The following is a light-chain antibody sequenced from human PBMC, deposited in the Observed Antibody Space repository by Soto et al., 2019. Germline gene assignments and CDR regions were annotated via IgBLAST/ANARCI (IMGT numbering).Light chain of an antibody. CDR2: LGS. V-gene: IGKV2-28*01. J-gene: IGKJ2*01. Sequence: DIVMTQSPLSLPVTPGEPASISCRSSQSLLHSNGYNYLDWYLQKPGQSPQLLIYLGSNRASGVPDRVSGSGSGTAFTLKISRVEAEDVGVYYCMQALQTPQYTFGPGTKLEIK. CDR3: MQALQTPQYT. CDR1: QSLLHSNGYNY.